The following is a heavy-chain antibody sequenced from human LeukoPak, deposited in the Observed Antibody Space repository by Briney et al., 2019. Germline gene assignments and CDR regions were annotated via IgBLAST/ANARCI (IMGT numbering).Heavy chain of an antibody. J-gene: IGHJ4*02. D-gene: IGHD6-13*01. V-gene: IGHV4-4*07. CDR1: VDPISSYY. CDR2: IYTTGST. CDR3: ARGIAAAAKQGGFDF. Sequence: SSETLSLTCSVSVDPISSYYWSWIRQPAGKGLEWIGRIYTTGSTNYNPSLKSRVTMSVDTSKNQFSLKLSSVTAADTAVYYCARGIAAAAKQGGFDFWGQGTLVTVSS.